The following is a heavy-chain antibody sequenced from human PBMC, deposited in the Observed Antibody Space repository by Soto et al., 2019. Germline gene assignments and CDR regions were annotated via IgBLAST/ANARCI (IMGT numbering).Heavy chain of an antibody. D-gene: IGHD2-15*01. CDR3: AAGVVVVAATDYYYGMDV. J-gene: IGHJ6*02. V-gene: IGHV1-58*02. CDR1: GFTFTSSA. CDR2: IVVGSGNT. Sequence: ASVKVSCKASGFTFTSSAMQWVRQARGQRLEWIGWIVVGSGNTNYAQKFQERVTITRDMSTSTAYMELSSLRSEDTAVYYCAAGVVVVAATDYYYGMDVWGQGTTVTVSS.